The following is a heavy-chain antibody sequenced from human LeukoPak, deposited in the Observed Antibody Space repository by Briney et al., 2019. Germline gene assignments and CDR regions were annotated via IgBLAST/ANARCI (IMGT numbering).Heavy chain of an antibody. Sequence: PGGSLRLSCAASGFTFSSYGMSWVRQAPGKGLEWVANIKQDGSEKYYVDSVKGRFTISRDNAKNSLYLQMNSLRAEDTAVYYCARSGTPGGYSYGYYFDYWGQGTLVTVSS. CDR3: ARSGTPGGYSYGYYFDY. J-gene: IGHJ4*02. V-gene: IGHV3-7*01. D-gene: IGHD5-18*01. CDR2: IKQDGSEK. CDR1: GFTFSSYG.